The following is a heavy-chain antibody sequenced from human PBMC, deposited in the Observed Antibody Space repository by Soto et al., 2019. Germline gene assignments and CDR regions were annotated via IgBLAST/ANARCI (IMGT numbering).Heavy chain of an antibody. D-gene: IGHD3-3*01. J-gene: IGHJ6*02. Sequence: SETLSLTCTVSGGSISSSSYYWGWIRQPPGKGLEWIGSIYYSGSTYYNPSLKSRVTISVDTSKNQFSLKLSSVTAADTAVYYCARRAPIFGGYGMDVWGQGTTVTVSS. CDR2: IYYSGST. CDR1: GGSISSSSYY. CDR3: ARRAPIFGGYGMDV. V-gene: IGHV4-39*01.